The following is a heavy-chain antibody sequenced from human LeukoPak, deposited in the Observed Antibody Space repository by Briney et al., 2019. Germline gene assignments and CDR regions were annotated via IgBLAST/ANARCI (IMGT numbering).Heavy chain of an antibody. CDR2: ISGSGGST. CDR3: ARDRAPYGSGSSYYFDY. CDR1: GFTFSSYA. J-gene: IGHJ4*02. V-gene: IGHV3-23*01. Sequence: GGSLRLSCAAPGFTFSSYAMSWVRQAPGKGLEWVSAISGSGGSTYYADSVKGRFTISRDNSKNTLYLQMNSLRAEDTAVYYCARDRAPYGSGSSYYFDYWGQGTLVTVSS. D-gene: IGHD3-10*01.